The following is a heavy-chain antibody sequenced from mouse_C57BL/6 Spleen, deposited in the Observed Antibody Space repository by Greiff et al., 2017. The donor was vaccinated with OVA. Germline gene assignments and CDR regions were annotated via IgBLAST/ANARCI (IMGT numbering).Heavy chain of an antibody. V-gene: IGHV2-2*01. J-gene: IGHJ1*03. CDR2: IWSGGST. CDR3: ARNHYYGSSYWYFDV. D-gene: IGHD1-1*01. Sequence: QVQLKQSGPGLVQPSQSLSITCTVSGFSLTSYGVHWVRQSTGKGLEWLGVIWSGGSTDYNAAFISSMSISKDNSKSQVFFKMNSLQAEDTAIYYCARNHYYGSSYWYFDVWGTGTTVTVSS. CDR1: GFSLTSYG.